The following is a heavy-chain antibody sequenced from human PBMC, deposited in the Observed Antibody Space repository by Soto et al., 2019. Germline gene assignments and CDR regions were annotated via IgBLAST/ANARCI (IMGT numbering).Heavy chain of an antibody. D-gene: IGHD6-6*01. Sequence: GASLKISCKGSGYSFTSYWISWVRQMPGKGLEWMGRIDPSDSYTNYSPSFQGHVTISADKSISTAYLQWSSLKASDTAMYYCAGAVQLPSYYYYGMEVWGQGTTVTV. V-gene: IGHV5-10-1*01. CDR3: AGAVQLPSYYYYGMEV. CDR2: IDPSDSYT. J-gene: IGHJ6*02. CDR1: GYSFTSYW.